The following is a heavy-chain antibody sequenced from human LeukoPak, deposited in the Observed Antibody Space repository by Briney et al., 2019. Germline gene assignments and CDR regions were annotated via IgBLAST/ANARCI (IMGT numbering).Heavy chain of an antibody. J-gene: IGHJ4*02. D-gene: IGHD5-18*01. CDR1: GFTFSGYA. V-gene: IGHV3-23*01. CDR2: ISGSGGST. CDR3: AKDRRIQLTDY. Sequence: GGSLRLSCAASGFTFSGYAMSWVRQAPGKGLEWVSAISGSGGSTYYADSVKGRFTISRDNSKNTLYLQMNSLTAEDTAVYYCAKDRRIQLTDYWGQGTLVTVSS.